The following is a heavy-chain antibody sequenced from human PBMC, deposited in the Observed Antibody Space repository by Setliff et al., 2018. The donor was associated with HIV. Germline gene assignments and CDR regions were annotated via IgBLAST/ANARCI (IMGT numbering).Heavy chain of an antibody. CDR2: VYYSGST. Sequence: PSETLSLTCTVSGGSIRNGLYYWHWIRQPPGKGLEWIGSVYYSGSTYYKPSLKSRVTISVDTSKIQFSLRLSSVTAADRAVYYCARGGGPDTNFDLWGQGTLVTVSS. J-gene: IGHJ4*02. CDR3: ARGGGPDTNFDL. V-gene: IGHV4-39*07. CDR1: GGSIRNGLYY. D-gene: IGHD5-18*01.